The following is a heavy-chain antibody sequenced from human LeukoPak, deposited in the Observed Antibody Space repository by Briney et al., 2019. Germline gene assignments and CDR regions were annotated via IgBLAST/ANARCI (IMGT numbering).Heavy chain of an antibody. CDR2: IYYSGST. CDR3: XRDQRGYGDYVFDY. D-gene: IGHD4-17*01. J-gene: IGHJ4*02. V-gene: IGHV4-39*07. Sequence: SETLSLTCTVSGGSISSSSCYWGWIRQPPGKGLEWIGSIYYSGSTYYNPSLKSRVTISVDTSKNQFSLKLSSVTAADTAGYYXXRDQRGYGDYVFDYWGQGTLVTVPS. CDR1: GGSISSSSCY.